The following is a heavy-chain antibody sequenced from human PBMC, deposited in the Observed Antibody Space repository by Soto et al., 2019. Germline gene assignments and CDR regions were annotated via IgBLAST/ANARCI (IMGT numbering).Heavy chain of an antibody. CDR2: IWYGGSNK. CDR1: GFTFSSYG. Sequence: GGSLRLSYAASGFTFSSYGMHWVRQAPGKGLEWVAVIWYGGSNKYYADSVKGRFTISRDNSKNTLHLQMNSLRAEDTAVYYCATWEYYYDSSGTDSVFDYWGQGTLVTVSS. D-gene: IGHD3-22*01. CDR3: ATWEYYYDSSGTDSVFDY. V-gene: IGHV3-33*01. J-gene: IGHJ4*02.